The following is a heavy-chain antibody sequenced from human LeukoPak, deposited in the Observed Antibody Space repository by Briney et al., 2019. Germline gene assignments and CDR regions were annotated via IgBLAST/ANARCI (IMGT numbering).Heavy chain of an antibody. CDR3: ARGHCSSTSCYADY. V-gene: IGHV3-48*03. J-gene: IGHJ4*02. Sequence: PGGSLRLSCAASGFTFSSYEMNWVRQAPGKGLEWVSYISSSGSTIYYADSVKGRFTISRDNAKNSLYLQMNSLRAEDTAVYYCARGHCSSTSCYADYWGRGALVTVSS. CDR1: GFTFSSYE. CDR2: ISSSGSTI. D-gene: IGHD2-2*01.